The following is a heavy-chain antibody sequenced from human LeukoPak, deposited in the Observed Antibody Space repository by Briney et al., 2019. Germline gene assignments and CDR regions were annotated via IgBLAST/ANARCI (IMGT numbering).Heavy chain of an antibody. CDR3: EKATYDSSGYSYYYGMDV. Sequence: SETLSLTCTVSGGSISSSSYYWGWIPQPPGKGLEWIGSIYYSGSTYYNPSLKSRVTISVDTSKNQFSLKLSSVTAADTAVYYCEKATYDSSGYSYYYGMDVWGQGTTVTVSS. J-gene: IGHJ6*02. D-gene: IGHD3-22*01. CDR2: IYYSGST. CDR1: GGSISSSSYY. V-gene: IGHV4-39*01.